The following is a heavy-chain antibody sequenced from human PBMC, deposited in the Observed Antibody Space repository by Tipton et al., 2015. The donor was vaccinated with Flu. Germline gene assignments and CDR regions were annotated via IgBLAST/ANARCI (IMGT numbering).Heavy chain of an antibody. V-gene: IGHV4-59*08. Sequence: TLSLTCTVSGGSISSYYWSWIRQPPGKGLEWIGYIYYSGSTNYNPSLKSRVTISVDTSKNQFSLKLSSVTAADTAVYYCARHGGARYDFWSGYRTNDAFDIWGQGTMVTVSS. CDR1: GGSISSYY. D-gene: IGHD3-3*01. J-gene: IGHJ3*02. CDR3: ARHGGARYDFWSGYRTNDAFDI. CDR2: IYYSGST.